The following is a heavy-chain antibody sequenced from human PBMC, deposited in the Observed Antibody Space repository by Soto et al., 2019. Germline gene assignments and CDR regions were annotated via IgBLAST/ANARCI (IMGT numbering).Heavy chain of an antibody. CDR1: GESIRSDTDY. V-gene: IGHV4-39*01. Sequence: SETLSLTCTVSGESIRSDTDYWAWIRQPPGKGPEWIGSIYYSGSTYYNPSLKSRVTISVDTSKNQFSLKLSSVTAADTALYYCARPYGSGSYPVWWYYWGQGTLVTVSS. CDR3: ARPYGSGSYPVWWYY. CDR2: IYYSGST. D-gene: IGHD3-10*01. J-gene: IGHJ4*02.